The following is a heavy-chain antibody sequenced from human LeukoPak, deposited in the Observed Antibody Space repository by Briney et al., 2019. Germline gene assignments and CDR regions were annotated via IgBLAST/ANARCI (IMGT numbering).Heavy chain of an antibody. D-gene: IGHD6-19*01. J-gene: IGHJ4*02. CDR2: ISSVGSNN. Sequence: GRSLPLSCAASGFTFHCYAMHWVRQAPGKGLEWVAVISSVGSNNYYAASVKDRFTIFRDNSKNTLYLQVNSLRAEDTAVYYCARDRYSRGWYGAFDCWGQGTLVTVSS. CDR3: ARDRYSRGWYGAFDC. V-gene: IGHV3-30-3*01. CDR1: GFTFHCYA.